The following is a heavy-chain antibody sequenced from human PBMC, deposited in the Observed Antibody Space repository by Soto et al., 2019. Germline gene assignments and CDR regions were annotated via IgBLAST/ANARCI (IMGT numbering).Heavy chain of an antibody. V-gene: IGHV1-69*02. CDR2: IIPILGIA. D-gene: IGHD3-10*01. CDR1: GGTFSSYT. Sequence: GASVKVSCKASGGTFSSYTISWVRQAPGQGLEWMGRIIPILGIANYAQKFQGRVTITADKSTSTAYMELSSLRSEDTAVYYCASSGDVSSNHYYYYMDVWGKGTTVTVSS. J-gene: IGHJ6*03. CDR3: ASSGDVSSNHYYYYMDV.